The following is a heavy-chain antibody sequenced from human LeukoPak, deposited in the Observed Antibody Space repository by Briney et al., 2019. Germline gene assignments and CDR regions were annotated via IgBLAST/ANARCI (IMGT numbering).Heavy chain of an antibody. CDR1: VGSITSYY. V-gene: IGHV4-59*01. CDR3: ARGTWSRAFGI. CDR2: FQYSGST. J-gene: IGHJ3*02. Sequence: SETLSLTCTVSVGSITSYYWNWIRQPPGKGLECIGSFQYSGSTYYNPSLKSRVAISVDTSKNQLSLNLTSVTAADTAVYYCARGTWSRAFGIWGQGTMVTVSS. D-gene: IGHD1-1*01.